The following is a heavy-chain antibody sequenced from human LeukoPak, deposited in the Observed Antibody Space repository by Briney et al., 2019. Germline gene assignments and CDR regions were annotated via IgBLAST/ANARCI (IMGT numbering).Heavy chain of an antibody. V-gene: IGHV3-21*01. CDR2: ISGSSSYI. CDR1: GFPFSSYR. D-gene: IGHD2-21*02. J-gene: IGHJ4*02. CDR3: ASAYCGGDCYLGGLDY. Sequence: GGSLRLSCAASGFPFSSYRVNWVRQAPGKGLEWVSSISGSSSYIYYADSVKGRFTVSRDNAKNSFYLQMNSLRAEDTAMYYCASAYCGGDCYLGGLDYWGQGTLVTVSS.